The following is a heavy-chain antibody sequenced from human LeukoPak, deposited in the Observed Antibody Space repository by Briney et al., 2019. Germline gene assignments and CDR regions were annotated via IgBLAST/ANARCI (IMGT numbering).Heavy chain of an antibody. V-gene: IGHV1-69*06. CDR2: IIPIFGTA. J-gene: IGHJ6*03. Sequence: ASVKVSCKASGGTFSSYAISWVRQAPGQGLEWMGGIIPIFGTANYAQKFQGRVTITADKSTSTAYMELSSLRSEDTAVYYCARGRLRFLEWLSTVHYYYMDVWGKGTTVTVSS. CDR3: ARGRLRFLEWLSTVHYYYMDV. D-gene: IGHD3-3*01. CDR1: GGTFSSYA.